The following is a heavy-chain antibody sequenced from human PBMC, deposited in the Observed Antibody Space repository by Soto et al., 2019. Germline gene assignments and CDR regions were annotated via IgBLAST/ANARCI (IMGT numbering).Heavy chain of an antibody. CDR3: ARSYGVSTKPFDY. V-gene: IGHV4-31*03. Sequence: PSETLSLTCTVSGASIASNGYYWSWIRQHPGKGLEWIGNIYYSGDTNYNPSLTSRVTMSVDTSKNHFSLRLMSVTAADTAVYYCARSYGVSTKPFDYWGQGTLVTVSS. J-gene: IGHJ4*02. D-gene: IGHD4-17*01. CDR2: IYYSGDT. CDR1: GASIASNGYY.